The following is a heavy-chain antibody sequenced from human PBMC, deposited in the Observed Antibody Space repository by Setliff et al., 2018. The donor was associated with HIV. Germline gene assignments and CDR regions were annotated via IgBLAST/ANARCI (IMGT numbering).Heavy chain of an antibody. Sequence: SETLSLTCAVYGGSFSDNYWSWIRQPPGKGLEWIGEINHSGRTKYSPSLRSRVSISVDTSKTQFSLKLRSVTAADTAVYYCASELQGHSSSWPNYWGQGTLVTVSS. V-gene: IGHV4-34*01. CDR2: INHSGRT. D-gene: IGHD6-13*01. CDR1: GGSFSDNY. CDR3: ASELQGHSSSWPNY. J-gene: IGHJ4*02.